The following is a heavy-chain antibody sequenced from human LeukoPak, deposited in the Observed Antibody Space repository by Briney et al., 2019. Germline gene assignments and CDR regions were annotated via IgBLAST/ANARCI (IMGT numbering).Heavy chain of an antibody. J-gene: IGHJ4*02. Sequence: GGSLRLSCAASGFTFDDYAMHWVRQAPGKGLEWVSGISWNSGSIGYADSVKGRFTISRDNAKNSLYLQMNSLRAEDTAVYYCARATDYRYFFDYWGQGTLVTVSS. V-gene: IGHV3-9*01. CDR2: ISWNSGSI. CDR1: GFTFDDYA. D-gene: IGHD4-11*01. CDR3: ARATDYRYFFDY.